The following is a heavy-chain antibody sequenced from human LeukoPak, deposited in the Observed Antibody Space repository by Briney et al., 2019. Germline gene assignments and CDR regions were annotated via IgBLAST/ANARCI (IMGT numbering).Heavy chain of an antibody. D-gene: IGHD5-24*01. CDR3: ARTGIVEMATMGV. Sequence: SETLSLTCTVSGGSISSSSYYWGWIRQPPGKGLEWIGSIYYSGSTYYNPSLKSRVTISVDTSKNQFSLKLSSVTAADTAVYYCARTGIVEMATMGVWGQGTLVTVSS. V-gene: IGHV4-39*01. CDR1: GGSISSSSYY. J-gene: IGHJ4*02. CDR2: IYYSGST.